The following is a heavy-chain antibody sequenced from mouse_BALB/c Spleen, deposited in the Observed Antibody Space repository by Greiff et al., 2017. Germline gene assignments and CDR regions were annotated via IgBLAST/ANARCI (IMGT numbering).Heavy chain of an antibody. CDR1: GYAFTNYL. Sequence: QVQLQQSGAELVRPGTSVKVSCKASGYAFTNYLIEWVKQRPGQGLEWIGVINPGSGGTNYNEKFKGKATLTADKSSSTAYMQLSSLTSDDSAVYFCARYRYDDGAMDYGGQGTSVTVSS. CDR3: ARYRYDDGAMDY. V-gene: IGHV1-54*01. D-gene: IGHD2-14*01. J-gene: IGHJ4*01. CDR2: INPGSGGT.